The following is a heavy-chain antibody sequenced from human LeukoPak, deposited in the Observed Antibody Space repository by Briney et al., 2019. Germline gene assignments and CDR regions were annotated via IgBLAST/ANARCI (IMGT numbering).Heavy chain of an antibody. D-gene: IGHD3-3*01. CDR2: IWYDGSNK. J-gene: IGHJ4*02. CDR3: ARDPGVLTPYYFDY. V-gene: IGHV3-33*01. Sequence: GGSLRLSCAASGFTFSSYGMHWVRQAPGKGLEWVAVIWYDGSNKYYADSVKGRFTISRDNSKNTLYLQMNSLRAEDSAVYYCARDPGVLTPYYFDYWGQGTLVTVSS. CDR1: GFTFSSYG.